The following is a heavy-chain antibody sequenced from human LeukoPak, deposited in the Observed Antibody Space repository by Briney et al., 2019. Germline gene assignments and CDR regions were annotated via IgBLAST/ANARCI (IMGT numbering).Heavy chain of an antibody. CDR1: GFTFSSYS. J-gene: IGHJ6*04. Sequence: KPGGSLRLSCAASGFTFSSYSMNWVRQAPGKGLEWVSSISSSSSYIYYADSVKGRFTIPRDNAKNSLYLQMNSLRAEDTAVYYCARDSITIFGVVTLDVWGKGTTVTVSS. CDR3: ARDSITIFGVVTLDV. CDR2: ISSSSSYI. V-gene: IGHV3-21*01. D-gene: IGHD3-3*01.